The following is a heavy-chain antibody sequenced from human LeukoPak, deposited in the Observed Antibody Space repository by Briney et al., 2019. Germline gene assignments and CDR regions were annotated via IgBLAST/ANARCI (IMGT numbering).Heavy chain of an antibody. Sequence: GGSLRLSCAASGFTFSSYWMSWVRQAPGKGLEWVANIKQDGSEKYYVDSVKGRFTISRDNAKNSLYLQMNSLRAEDTAVYYCARGTHYYYYYYMDVWGKGTTVTASS. CDR3: ARGTHYYYYYYMDV. J-gene: IGHJ6*03. V-gene: IGHV3-7*01. CDR2: IKQDGSEK. CDR1: GFTFSSYW.